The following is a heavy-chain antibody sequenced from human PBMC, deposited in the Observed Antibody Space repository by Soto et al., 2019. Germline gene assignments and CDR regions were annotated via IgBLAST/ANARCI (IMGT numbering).Heavy chain of an antibody. D-gene: IGHD2-21*02. CDR2: IYYSGST. V-gene: IGHV4-39*01. Sequence: SETLSLTCSVSGGSISSSSYFWGWIRQPPGKGLEWIGSIYYSGSTYYNPSLKSRVTVSVDTSKNQFSLKLSSVTASDTAVYYCARHPSDFWFDPWGQGTLVTVSS. CDR1: GGSISSSSYF. J-gene: IGHJ5*02. CDR3: ARHPSDFWFDP.